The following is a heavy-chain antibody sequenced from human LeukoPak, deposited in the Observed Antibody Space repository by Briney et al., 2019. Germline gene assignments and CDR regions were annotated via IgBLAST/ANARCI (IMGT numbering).Heavy chain of an antibody. Sequence: PGGSLRLSCAASGFTFSDYYMNWVRQAPGKGLEWVSSISSSSSYIYYADSVKGRFTISRDNAKNSLYLQMNSLRAEDTAVYYCARDLKRRVYYDSSGSDDAFDIWGQGTMVTVSS. CDR1: GFTFSDYY. J-gene: IGHJ3*02. D-gene: IGHD3-22*01. CDR3: ARDLKRRVYYDSSGSDDAFDI. CDR2: ISSSSSYI. V-gene: IGHV3-21*01.